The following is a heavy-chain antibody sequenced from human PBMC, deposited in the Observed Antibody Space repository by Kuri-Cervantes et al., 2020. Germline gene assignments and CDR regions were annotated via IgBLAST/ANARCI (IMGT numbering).Heavy chain of an antibody. CDR2: IKYDGSEK. J-gene: IGHJ2*01. Sequence: GESLKISCAASGFSFSSYWMGWVRQAPGKGLEWVANIKYDGSEKNYVDSVKGRFTISGDNAKNSLYLQMNSLRTEDTAVYYCARDQRTTVTIFGDWYFDLWGRGTLVTVSS. D-gene: IGHD4-17*01. V-gene: IGHV3-7*01. CDR3: ARDQRTTVTIFGDWYFDL. CDR1: GFSFSSYW.